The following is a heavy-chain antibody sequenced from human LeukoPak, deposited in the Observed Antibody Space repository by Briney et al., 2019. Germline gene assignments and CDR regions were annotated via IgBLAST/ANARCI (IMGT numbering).Heavy chain of an antibody. CDR1: GFTFSDYY. CDR3: ARDLYSSGWSVAFDI. Sequence: PGGSLRLSCAASGFTFSDYYMSWIRQAPGKGLEWVSYISSSSSTIYYADSVKGRSTISRDNAKNSLYLQMNSLRAEDTAVYYCARDLYSSGWSVAFDIWGQGTIVTVSS. V-gene: IGHV3-11*04. J-gene: IGHJ3*02. D-gene: IGHD6-19*01. CDR2: ISSSSSTI.